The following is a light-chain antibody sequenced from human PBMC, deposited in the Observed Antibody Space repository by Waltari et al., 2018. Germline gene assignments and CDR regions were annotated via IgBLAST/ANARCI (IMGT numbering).Light chain of an antibody. CDR3: QQRGNWPSGYT. CDR2: DAS. V-gene: IGKV3-11*01. CDR1: QSVSSY. Sequence: EIVLTQSPATLSLSPGERATLSCRGSQSVSSYLARYQQKPGQAPRLLIYDASGRATGIPARFSGSGSGTGFTLTISSVVPEDFAVYYCQQRGNWPSGYTFGQGTKLEIK. J-gene: IGKJ2*01.